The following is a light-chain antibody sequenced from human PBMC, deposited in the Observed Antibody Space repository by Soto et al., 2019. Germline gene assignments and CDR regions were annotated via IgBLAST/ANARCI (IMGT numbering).Light chain of an antibody. CDR3: CSYTSSTNYV. J-gene: IGLJ7*01. CDR2: EVS. Sequence: QSVLTQPASVSGSPGQSITISCTGTSSDISIYNYVSWYQQHPGKAPKLIIYEVSNRPSGISNRFSGAKSGNTASLTISGLQVEDEADYYCCSYTSSTNYVFGAGTQLTVL. V-gene: IGLV2-14*01. CDR1: SSDISIYNY.